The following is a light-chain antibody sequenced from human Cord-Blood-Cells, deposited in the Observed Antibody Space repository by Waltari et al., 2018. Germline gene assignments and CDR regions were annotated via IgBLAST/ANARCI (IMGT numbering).Light chain of an antibody. V-gene: IGKV3-15*01. CDR3: QQYNNWPPWT. CDR2: GAS. CDR1: QSVSSN. J-gene: IGKJ1*01. Sequence: EIVMTQSPATLSVSPGERANLSCRASQSVSSNLAWYQQKPGQAPRTLIYGASTRATGIPARFSGSGSGTEFTLTISSLQSEDFAVYDCQQYNNWPPWTFGQGTKVEIK.